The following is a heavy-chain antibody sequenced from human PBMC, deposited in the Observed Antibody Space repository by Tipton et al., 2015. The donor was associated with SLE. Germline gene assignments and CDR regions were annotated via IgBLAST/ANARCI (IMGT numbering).Heavy chain of an antibody. V-gene: IGHV4-38-2*02. CDR3: ASLDFWSGYWGFQH. Sequence: LRLSCTVSGYSISSGYYWGWIRQPPGKGLEWIGSIHYSGGTYYNPSLKSRGPISVDTSKNQFSLKLTSVTAADTAVYYCASLDFWSGYWGFQHWGQGTLVTVSS. CDR1: GYSISSGYY. CDR2: IHYSGGT. J-gene: IGHJ1*01. D-gene: IGHD3-3*01.